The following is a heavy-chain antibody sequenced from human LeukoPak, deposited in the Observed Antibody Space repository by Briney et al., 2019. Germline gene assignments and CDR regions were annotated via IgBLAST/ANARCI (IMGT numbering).Heavy chain of an antibody. CDR3: ARGLRRNYYYMDV. Sequence: GESLKISCKGSGYRFSSYWIGWVRQMPGKGLEWMGIIYPGDSDTRYSPSFQGQVTISADKSISTAYLQWSSLKASDTAIYYCARGLRRNYYYMDVWGKGTTVTVSS. CDR1: GYRFSSYW. D-gene: IGHD4-17*01. CDR2: IYPGDSDT. V-gene: IGHV5-51*01. J-gene: IGHJ6*03.